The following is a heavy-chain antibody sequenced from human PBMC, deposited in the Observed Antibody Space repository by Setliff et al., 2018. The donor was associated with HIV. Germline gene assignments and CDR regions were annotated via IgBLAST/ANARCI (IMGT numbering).Heavy chain of an antibody. V-gene: IGHV1-18*01. CDR3: ARDRVNVYSSGWGVGY. CDR1: GYTFTSYG. D-gene: IGHD6-25*01. CDR2: ISGYNGNT. J-gene: IGHJ4*02. Sequence: GASVKVSCKASGYTFTSYGISWVRQAPGQGLEWMGWISGYNGNTNFAQKLQGRVTMTTDTSTSTADMELRRLRADDKAVYYCARDRVNVYSSGWGVGYWGQGTLVTVSS.